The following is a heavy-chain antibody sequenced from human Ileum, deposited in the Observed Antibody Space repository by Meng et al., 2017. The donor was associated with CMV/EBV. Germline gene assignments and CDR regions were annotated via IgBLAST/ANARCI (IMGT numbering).Heavy chain of an antibody. J-gene: IGHJ5*01. Sequence: LPCAVSGGSFSNNNWWSWVRQPPGEGLEWIGELHHIGTTTYNPSLKSRVAISLDESKTEFSLKVTSVTAADTAVYYCAKNGYYSLDSWSQGTLVTVSS. CDR3: AKNGYYSLDS. D-gene: IGHD3-22*01. CDR2: LHHIGTT. V-gene: IGHV4-4*02. CDR1: GGSFSNNNW.